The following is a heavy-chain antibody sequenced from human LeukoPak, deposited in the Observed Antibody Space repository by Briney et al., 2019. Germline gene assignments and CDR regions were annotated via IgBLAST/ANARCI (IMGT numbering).Heavy chain of an antibody. V-gene: IGHV1-2*02. CDR2: INPNSGGT. J-gene: IGHJ5*02. D-gene: IGHD6-13*01. CDR1: GYTLTGYY. CDR3: ARDARAAGTWWFDP. Sequence: ASVKVSCKASGYTLTGYYMHWVRQAPGQGLEWMGWINPNSGGTKYAQKFQGRVTMTRDTSISTAYMELSRLRSDDTAVYYCARDARAAGTWWFDPWGQGTLVTVSS.